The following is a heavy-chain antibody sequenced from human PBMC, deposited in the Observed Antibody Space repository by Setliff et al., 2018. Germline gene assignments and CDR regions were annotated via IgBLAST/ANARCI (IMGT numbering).Heavy chain of an antibody. CDR2: ISKSSSYI. CDR3: ARAPSTRGYSGYDS. V-gene: IGHV3-21*01. CDR1: GFTFSNYA. J-gene: IGHJ5*02. Sequence: PGGSLRLSCAASGFTFSNYAMSWVRQAPGKGLEWVSSISKSSSYIYYADSVKGRFAVSRDNADNSLYLQMNSLRAEDTAVYYCARAPSTRGYSGYDSWGQGTLVTVSS. D-gene: IGHD5-12*01.